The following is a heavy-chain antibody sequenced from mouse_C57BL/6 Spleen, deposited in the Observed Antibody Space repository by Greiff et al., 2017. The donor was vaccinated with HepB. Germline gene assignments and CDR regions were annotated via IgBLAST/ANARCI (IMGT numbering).Heavy chain of an antibody. CDR3: AREFFAY. CDR2: ISHGGSYT. V-gene: IGHV5-4*01. Sequence: EVKLVESGGGLVKPGGSLKLSCAASGFTFSSYAMSWVRQTPEKRLEWVATISHGGSYTYYPDNVKGRFTISRDNAKNNLYLQMSHLKSEDTAMYYCAREFFAYWGQGTLVTVSA. CDR1: GFTFSSYA. J-gene: IGHJ3*01.